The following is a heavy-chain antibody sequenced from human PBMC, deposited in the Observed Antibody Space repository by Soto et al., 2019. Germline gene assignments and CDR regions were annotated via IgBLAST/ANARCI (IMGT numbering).Heavy chain of an antibody. CDR1: GYSFTNND. CDR3: ARMETFGSLNWFDP. CDR2: MNPGSGDT. J-gene: IGHJ5*02. V-gene: IGHV1-8*01. Sequence: VASVKVSCKASGYSFTNNDVSWVRQATGQGLEWMVWMNPGSGDTGYAQKFQGRVTMTRDISIATAYMELSSLRSDDTAIYYCARMETFGSLNWFDPWGQGTLVTVSS. D-gene: IGHD3-16*01.